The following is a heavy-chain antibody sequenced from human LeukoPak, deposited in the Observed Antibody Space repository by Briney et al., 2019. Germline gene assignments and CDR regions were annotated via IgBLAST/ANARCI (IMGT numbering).Heavy chain of an antibody. J-gene: IGHJ4*02. V-gene: IGHV1-2*02. CDR2: INPNSGGT. CDR3: ARGSTRGYSSSSGY. Sequence: ASVKVSCKASGYTFTGYYMHWVRQAPGQGLEWMGWINPNSGGTHYAQKFQGRVTMTGDTSISTAYMELSRLRSDDTAVYYCARGSTRGYSSSSGYWGQGTLVTVSS. CDR1: GYTFTGYY. D-gene: IGHD6-13*01.